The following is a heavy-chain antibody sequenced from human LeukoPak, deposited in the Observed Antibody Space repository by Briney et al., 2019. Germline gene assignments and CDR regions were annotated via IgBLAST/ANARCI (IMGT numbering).Heavy chain of an antibody. CDR2: ISGSGGST. CDR3: AKVGDGDYVFDY. V-gene: IGHV3-23*01. Sequence: GGSLRLSCAASGFTFSDYNMNWVRQAPGKGLHWVSAISGSGGSTYYADSVKGRFTISRDNSKNTLYLQMNSLRAEDTAVYYCAKVGDGDYVFDYWGQGTLVTVSS. CDR1: GFTFSDYN. J-gene: IGHJ4*02. D-gene: IGHD4-17*01.